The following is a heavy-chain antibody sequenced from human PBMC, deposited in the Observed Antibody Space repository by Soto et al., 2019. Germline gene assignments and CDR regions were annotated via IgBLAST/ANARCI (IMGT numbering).Heavy chain of an antibody. D-gene: IGHD3-10*01. Sequence: LSLTCTVSGGSISSGGYYWSWIRQHPGKGLEWIGYIYYSGSTYYNPSLKSRVTISVDTSKNQFSLKLSSVTAADTAVYYCARAGSSGSYYFDYWGQGTLVTVSS. J-gene: IGHJ4*02. CDR2: IYYSGST. CDR1: GGSISSGGYY. V-gene: IGHV4-31*03. CDR3: ARAGSSGSYYFDY.